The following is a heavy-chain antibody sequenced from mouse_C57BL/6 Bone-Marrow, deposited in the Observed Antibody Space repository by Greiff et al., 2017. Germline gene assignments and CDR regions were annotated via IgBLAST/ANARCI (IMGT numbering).Heavy chain of an antibody. CDR2: IDPENGDT. V-gene: IGHV14-4*01. Sequence: VQLQQSGAELVRPGASVKLSCTASGFNIKDDYMHWVKQRPEQGLEWIGWIDPENGDTEYASKFQGKATITADTSSNTAYLQLSSLTSEDTAVYYCTKQVCLDYWGQGTTLTVSS. CDR3: TKQVCLDY. D-gene: IGHD6-1*01. J-gene: IGHJ2*01. CDR1: GFNIKDDY.